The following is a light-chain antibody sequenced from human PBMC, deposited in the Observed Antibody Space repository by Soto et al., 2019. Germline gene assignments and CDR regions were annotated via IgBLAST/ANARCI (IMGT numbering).Light chain of an antibody. CDR3: QQYHNCSVT. CDR1: QSLSTR. V-gene: IGKV3-15*01. CDR2: GAT. Sequence: EIVMTQWPATLSVSPGERVTLSCRASQSLSTRLAWYQHKPGQSPRLLISGATTGATGIPPRLSASGSGTDFTLTVNSMQSEDIAVYYCQQYHNCSVTFGGGTKVDIK. J-gene: IGKJ4*01.